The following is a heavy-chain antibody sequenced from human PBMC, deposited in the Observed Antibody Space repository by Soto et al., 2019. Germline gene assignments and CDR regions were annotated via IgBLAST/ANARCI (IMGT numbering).Heavy chain of an antibody. V-gene: IGHV4-39*01. CDR3: ARHRGPAPVY. D-gene: IGHD3-10*01. Sequence: SETLSLTCTVSGGSISGYYWTWIRQPPGKGLEWVGSLFYGGTTDYNPSLKSRLTMSLDTSKNHFSLKLRSVTAADTAVYYCARHRGPAPVYWGQGTLVTVSS. CDR2: LFYGGTT. CDR1: GGSISGYY. J-gene: IGHJ4*02.